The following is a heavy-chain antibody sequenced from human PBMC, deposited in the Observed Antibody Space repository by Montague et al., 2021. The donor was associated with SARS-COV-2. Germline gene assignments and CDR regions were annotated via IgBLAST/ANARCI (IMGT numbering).Heavy chain of an antibody. CDR2: IYYSGST. J-gene: IGHJ3*02. CDR1: GGSLSSYY. CDR3: ARTYYDILTGYYSRGAFDI. Sequence: SETLSLTCTVSGGSLSSYYWSWIQQPPGKGLEWIGYIYYSGSTNYNPSRKSRVTISVDTSKNQFSLKLSSVTAADTAVYYCARTYYDILTGYYSRGAFDIWGQGTMVTVSS. V-gene: IGHV4-59*08. D-gene: IGHD3-9*01.